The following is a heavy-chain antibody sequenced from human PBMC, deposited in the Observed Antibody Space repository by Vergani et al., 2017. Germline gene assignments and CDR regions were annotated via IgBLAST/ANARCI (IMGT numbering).Heavy chain of an antibody. J-gene: IGHJ6*02. Sequence: EVPLVQSGAEVKTPGESLKISCKGSGYSFTSYWIGWVRQLPGKGLEWMGLIYPGDSDTRYSPSFQGQVTISADKSISTAYLQWSSLKASDTAMYYCARLGYTDVYYYYGMDVWGQGTTVTVSS. CDR3: ARLGYTDVYYYYGMDV. V-gene: IGHV5-51*03. D-gene: IGHD5-24*01. CDR1: GYSFTSYW. CDR2: IYPGDSDT.